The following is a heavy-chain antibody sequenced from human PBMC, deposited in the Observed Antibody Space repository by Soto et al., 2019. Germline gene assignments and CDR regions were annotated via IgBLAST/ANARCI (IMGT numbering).Heavy chain of an antibody. Sequence: SETLSLTCAVSCYSIISCYYWGWIRQPPGKGLEWIGSIYHSGSTYYNPSLKSRVTISVDTSKNQFSLKLSSVTAADTAVYYCARVRSSPFRSFDYWGQGTLVPVSP. CDR3: ARVRSSPFRSFDY. J-gene: IGHJ4*02. CDR2: IYHSGST. V-gene: IGHV4-38-2*01. CDR1: CYSIISCYY.